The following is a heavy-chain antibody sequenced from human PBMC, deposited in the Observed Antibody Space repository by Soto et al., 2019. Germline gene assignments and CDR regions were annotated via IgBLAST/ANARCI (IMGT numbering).Heavy chain of an antibody. Sequence: QVQLVQSGAEVKEAGASVKVSCKASGYTFTTYDLNWVRQAAGQGLEWMGWMRPVGPYTGLAQKFQGRVAMTRDMSTTTAYMELSGLGSEDTGVYYCARGVNRGVDFWGQGTLVTVSS. CDR3: ARGVNRGVDF. CDR1: GYTFTTYD. CDR2: MRPVGPYT. V-gene: IGHV1-8*01. D-gene: IGHD1-26*01. J-gene: IGHJ4*02.